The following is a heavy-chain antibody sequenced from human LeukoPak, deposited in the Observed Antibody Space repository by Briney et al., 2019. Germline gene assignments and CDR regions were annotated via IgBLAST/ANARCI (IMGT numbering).Heavy chain of an antibody. D-gene: IGHD3-10*01. CDR2: ISGGGGNT. V-gene: IGHV3-23*01. CDR3: ARETYKGSYYKDAFDI. J-gene: IGHJ3*02. Sequence: GGSLRLSCAASGFTFSTYAMSWVRQAPGKGLEWVSAISGGGGNTYYADSVRGRFTISRDNSKNTLYLQMNSLRAEDTAVYYCARETYKGSYYKDAFDIWGQGTMVTVSS. CDR1: GFTFSTYA.